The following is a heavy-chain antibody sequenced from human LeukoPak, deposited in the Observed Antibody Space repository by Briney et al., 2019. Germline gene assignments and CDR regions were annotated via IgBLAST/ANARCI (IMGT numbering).Heavy chain of an antibody. Sequence: PGGSLRLSCAASGFTFSSYAMSWVRQAPGKGLEWVSAISGSGGSTYCADSVKGRFTISRDNSKNSLFLQMNSLTTEDTAVYYCARGHGSNWGQGVLVAVSS. J-gene: IGHJ4*02. D-gene: IGHD3-16*01. CDR1: GFTFSSYA. CDR2: ISGSGGST. V-gene: IGHV3-23*01. CDR3: ARGHGSN.